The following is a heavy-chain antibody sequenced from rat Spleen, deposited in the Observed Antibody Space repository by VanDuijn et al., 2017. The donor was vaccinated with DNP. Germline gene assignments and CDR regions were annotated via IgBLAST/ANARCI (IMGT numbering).Heavy chain of an antibody. Sequence: QVQLKDSGPGLVQPSQTLSLTCTVSGFSLTSYHVHWVRQPPGKGLEWMGRIPSGGSTDYNSALKSRLSISRDTSKSQVFLKVNSVQTEDTAMYFCARTAANFWGPGTMVTVSS. V-gene: IGHV2-27*01. CDR2: IPSGGST. D-gene: IGHD1-2*01. J-gene: IGHJ1*01. CDR3: ARTAANF. CDR1: GFSLTSYH.